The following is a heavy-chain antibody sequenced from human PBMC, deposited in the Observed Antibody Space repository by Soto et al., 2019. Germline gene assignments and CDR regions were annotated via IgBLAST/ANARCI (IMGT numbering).Heavy chain of an antibody. CDR3: AKSRGVDDSSGYSVLY. J-gene: IGHJ4*02. V-gene: IGHV3-23*01. D-gene: IGHD3-22*01. CDR1: GFTFSSYA. Sequence: GGSLRLSCAASGFTFSSYAMSWVRQAPGKGLEWVSAISGSGGSTYYADSVRGRFTISRDNSKNTLYLQMNSLRAEDTAVYYSAKSRGVDDSSGYSVLYGGQGTLVTVSS. CDR2: ISGSGGST.